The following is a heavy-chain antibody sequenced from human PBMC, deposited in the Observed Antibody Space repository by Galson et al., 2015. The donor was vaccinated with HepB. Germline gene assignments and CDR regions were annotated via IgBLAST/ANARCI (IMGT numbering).Heavy chain of an antibody. J-gene: IGHJ4*02. D-gene: IGHD1-26*01. CDR2: IWYDGSNK. Sequence: SLRLSCAASGFTFSSYGMHWVRQAPGKGLEWVAVIWYDGSNKYYADSVKGRFTISRDNSKNTLYLQMNSLRAEDTAVYYCARAGAAWELLPGFDYWGQGTLVTVSS. CDR1: GFTFSSYG. CDR3: ARAGAAWELLPGFDY. V-gene: IGHV3-33*08.